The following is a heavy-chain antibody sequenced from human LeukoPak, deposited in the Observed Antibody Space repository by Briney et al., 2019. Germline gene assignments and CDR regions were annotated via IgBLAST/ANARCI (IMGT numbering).Heavy chain of an antibody. D-gene: IGHD2-8*01. CDR3: ARGANDEYFQH. CDR2: IKLDGSEQ. Sequence: GGSLRLSCADSGLTISNNWMSWVRQAPGKGLEWVANIKLDGSEQYYVDSVKGRFTISRDNAKNSLYLQMNSLRAEDTALHYCARGANDEYFQHWGQGTLVTASS. J-gene: IGHJ1*01. CDR1: GLTISNNW. V-gene: IGHV3-7*03.